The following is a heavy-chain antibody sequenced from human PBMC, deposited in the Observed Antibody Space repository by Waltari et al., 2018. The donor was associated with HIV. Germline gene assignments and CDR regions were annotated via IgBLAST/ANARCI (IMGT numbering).Heavy chain of an antibody. Sequence: QLQLQESGPGLVKPSETLSLTCTVSRGSISSSSYYWGWIRQPPGTGLEWIGSITYSGRTYYNAALKSLVTISVDTSKNQFSLNLSSVTSADTAVYFCARLGWGFYDTSGYYYFDYWGQGTLVTVSS. CDR1: RGSISSSSYY. CDR3: ARLGWGFYDTSGYYYFDY. CDR2: ITYSGRT. V-gene: IGHV4-39*01. J-gene: IGHJ4*02. D-gene: IGHD3-22*01.